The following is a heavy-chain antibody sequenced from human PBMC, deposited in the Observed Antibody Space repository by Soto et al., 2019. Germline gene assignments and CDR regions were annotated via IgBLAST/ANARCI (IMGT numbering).Heavy chain of an antibody. V-gene: IGHV4-30-4*01. D-gene: IGHD3-22*01. CDR3: ARSRAYYYDSSGLLFDY. J-gene: IGHJ4*02. CDR1: GGSISSGDYY. Sequence: QVQLQESGPGLVKPSQTLSLTCTVSGGSISSGDYYWSWIRQPPGKGLECIGYIYYSGSTYYNPSLKSRVTISVDTSKNQFSLKLSSVTAADTVVYYCARSRAYYYDSSGLLFDYWGQGTLVTVSS. CDR2: IYYSGST.